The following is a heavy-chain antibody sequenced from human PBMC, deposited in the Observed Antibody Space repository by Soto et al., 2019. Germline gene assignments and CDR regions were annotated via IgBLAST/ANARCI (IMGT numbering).Heavy chain of an antibody. Sequence: QVQLVQSGAEVKKPESSVKVSCKAPGGTFSTYAISWVRQAPGQGLEWMGGIIPMFGTANYAQRFQDRVTXXXXXXXXXXXXXXXXXXXXXTAVXFCXXXXQLWLRRINNGYSGWGQGTLVTVSS. CDR3: XXXXQLWLRRINNGYSG. D-gene: IGHD5-12*01. CDR2: IIPMFGTA. V-gene: IGHV1-69*05. J-gene: IGHJ4*02. CDR1: GGTFSTYA.